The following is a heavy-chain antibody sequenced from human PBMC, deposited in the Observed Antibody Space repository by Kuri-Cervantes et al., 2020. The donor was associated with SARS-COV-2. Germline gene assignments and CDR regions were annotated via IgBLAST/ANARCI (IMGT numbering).Heavy chain of an antibody. J-gene: IGHJ4*02. D-gene: IGHD3-3*01. CDR2: IIPVFTTP. CDR1: GGTFNHYA. Sequence: SVKVSCKASGGTFNHYAISWVRQAPGQGLEWMGGIIPVFTTPTYAQKFHGRVTLSADESTSTVYMELSSLTSQDTAMYYCACPQRYFDFWSGKTPFDNWGQGTLVTVSS. V-gene: IGHV1-69*13. CDR3: ACPQRYFDFWSGKTPFDN.